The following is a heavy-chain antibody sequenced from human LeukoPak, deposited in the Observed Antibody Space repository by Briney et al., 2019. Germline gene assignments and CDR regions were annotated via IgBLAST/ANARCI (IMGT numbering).Heavy chain of an antibody. CDR2: IYYSGST. CDR3: ARDLQAVAGIYAFDI. CDR1: GGSISSGGYY. J-gene: IGHJ3*02. V-gene: IGHV4-31*03. D-gene: IGHD6-19*01. Sequence: SETLSLTCTVSGGSISSGGYYWSWLRQHPGKGLEWIGYIYYSGSTYYNPSLKSRVTISADTSKNQFSLKLSSVTAADTAVYYCARDLQAVAGIYAFDIWGQGTMVTVSS.